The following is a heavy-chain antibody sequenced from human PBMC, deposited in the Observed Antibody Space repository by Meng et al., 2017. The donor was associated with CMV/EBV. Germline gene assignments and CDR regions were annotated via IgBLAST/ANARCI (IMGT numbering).Heavy chain of an antibody. CDR3: ARDYYYYGMDV. J-gene: IGHJ6*02. Sequence: GESLKISCAASGFTFSNAWMSWVRQAPGKGLEWVGRIKSKTDGGTTDYAAPVKGRFTISRDDSKNTLYLQMISLKTEDTAVHYCARDYYYYGMDVWGQGTTVTVSS. CDR2: IKSKTDGGTT. CDR1: GFTFSNAW. V-gene: IGHV3-15*01.